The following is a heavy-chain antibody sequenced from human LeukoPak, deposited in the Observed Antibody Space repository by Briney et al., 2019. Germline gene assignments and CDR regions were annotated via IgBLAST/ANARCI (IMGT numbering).Heavy chain of an antibody. Sequence: GGSLRVSCAASGFTFSSYAMSWVRQAPGKGLEWVSAISGSGGSTYYADSVKGRFTISRDNSKNTLYLQMNSLRAEDTAVYYCAKVRYGIAVAGLEDYWGQGTLVTVSS. CDR1: GFTFSSYA. CDR2: ISGSGGST. V-gene: IGHV3-23*01. J-gene: IGHJ4*02. D-gene: IGHD6-13*01. CDR3: AKVRYGIAVAGLEDY.